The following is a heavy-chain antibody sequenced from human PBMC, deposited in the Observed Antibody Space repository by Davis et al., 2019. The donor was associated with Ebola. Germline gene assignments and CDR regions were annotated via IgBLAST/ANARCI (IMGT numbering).Heavy chain of an antibody. V-gene: IGHV1-69*04. CDR2: IIPILGIA. CDR3: ARDLNYYDSSSVYYVAFDF. D-gene: IGHD3-22*01. J-gene: IGHJ4*02. CDR1: GGTFSSYT. Sequence: SVKVSCKASGGTFSSYTISWVRQAPGQGLEWMGRIIPILGIANYAQKFQGRVTITADKSTSTAYMELSSLRSEDTAVYYCARDLNYYDSSSVYYVAFDFWGQGTLVTVSS.